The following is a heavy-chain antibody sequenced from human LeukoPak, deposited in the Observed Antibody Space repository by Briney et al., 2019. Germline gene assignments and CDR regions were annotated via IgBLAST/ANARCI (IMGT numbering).Heavy chain of an antibody. CDR1: GWSFSNHG. D-gene: IGHD2-2*01. Sequence: ASVKVSCKASGWSFSNHGISWVRQAPGQGLEWMGWISAYNGNTNYAQKLQGRVTMTTDTSTSTAYMELRSLRSDDTAVYYCARSRRDCSSTSCLFDYWGQGTLVTVSS. CDR3: ARSRRDCSSTSCLFDY. J-gene: IGHJ4*02. V-gene: IGHV1-18*01. CDR2: ISAYNGNT.